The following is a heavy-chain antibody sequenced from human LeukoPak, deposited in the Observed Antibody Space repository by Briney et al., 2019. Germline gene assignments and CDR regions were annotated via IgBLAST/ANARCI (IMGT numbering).Heavy chain of an antibody. D-gene: IGHD6-13*01. J-gene: IGHJ4*02. CDR1: GFTFSGSA. CDR2: IRSKANSYAT. Sequence: GGSLRLSCAASGFTFSGSAMHWVRQASGKGLEWVGRIRSKANSYATAYAASVKGRFTISRDDSKNTAYLQMNSLKTEDTAVYYCTRLTATGYSSSYWGQGTLVTVSS. CDR3: TRLTATGYSSSY. V-gene: IGHV3-73*01.